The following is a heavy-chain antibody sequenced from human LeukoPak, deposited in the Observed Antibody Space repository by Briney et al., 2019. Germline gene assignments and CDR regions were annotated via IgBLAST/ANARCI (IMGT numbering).Heavy chain of an antibody. CDR2: IYPGDSDT. D-gene: IGHD3-22*01. V-gene: IGHV5-51*01. J-gene: IGHJ4*02. CDR3: ARVPTYCYDSSGYSPFDY. Sequence: GESLKISCKGSGYSFTSYWIGWVRQMPGKGLEWMGIIYPGDSDTRYSPSFQGQVTISADKSISTAYLQWSSLKASDTAMYYCARVPTYCYDSSGYSPFDYWGQGTLVTVSS. CDR1: GYSFTSYW.